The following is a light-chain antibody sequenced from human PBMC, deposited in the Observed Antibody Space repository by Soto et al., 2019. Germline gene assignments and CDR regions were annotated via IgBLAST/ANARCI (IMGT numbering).Light chain of an antibody. Sequence: DIQLSQSPSFVSASXGDRVTICCQPRPDISKSLAWYPQKPGSAPKVXXYAASTLRNGGPSRFSGGGSATAFTLTLSSRQHEDFATYYRQQVNSFPSTFGQGTRLEIK. CDR2: AAS. CDR3: QQVNSFPST. CDR1: PDISKS. V-gene: IGKV1-9*01. J-gene: IGKJ5*01.